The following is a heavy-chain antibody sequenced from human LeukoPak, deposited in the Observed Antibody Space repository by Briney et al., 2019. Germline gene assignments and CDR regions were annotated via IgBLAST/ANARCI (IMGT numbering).Heavy chain of an antibody. CDR2: IYPRDSEI. J-gene: IGHJ5*02. CDR1: GSIFSTYW. V-gene: IGHV5-51*01. D-gene: IGHD6-13*01. Sequence: GASPQISCEGSGSIFSTYWIAGGRPLPGKGLEWMARIYPRDSEIRYSPSFQGQVTISADNSISPAYLQWSRLKASDTAMYYCARPAYSSSLSSHFDPWGQGTLVTVSS. CDR3: ARPAYSSSLSSHFDP.